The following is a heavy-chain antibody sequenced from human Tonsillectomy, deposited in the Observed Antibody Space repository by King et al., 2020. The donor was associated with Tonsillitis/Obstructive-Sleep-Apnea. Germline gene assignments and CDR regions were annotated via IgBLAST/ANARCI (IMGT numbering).Heavy chain of an antibody. CDR1: RFTFSSYE. CDR2: ISSSGSTI. Sequence: VQLVESGGGLVQPGGSLRLSCAASRFTFSSYEMNWVRQAPGKGLEWVSYISSSGSTIYYADSVKCRFTVSRDNAKNSLYLQMNSLRAEDTALYYCARAENFWSAPFDYWGQGTLVTVSS. D-gene: IGHD3-3*01. CDR3: ARAENFWSAPFDY. J-gene: IGHJ4*02. V-gene: IGHV3-48*03.